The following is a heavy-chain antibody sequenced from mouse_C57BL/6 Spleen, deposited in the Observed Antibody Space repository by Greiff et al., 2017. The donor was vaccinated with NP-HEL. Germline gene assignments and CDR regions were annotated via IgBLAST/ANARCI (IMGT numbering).Heavy chain of an antibody. V-gene: IGHV1-80*01. CDR2: IYPGDGDT. Sequence: VQGVESGAELVKPGASVKISCKASGYAFSSYWMNWVKQRPGKGLEWIGQIYPGDGDTNYNGKFKGKATLTADKSSSTAYMQLSSLTSEDSAVYFCARPTTVDHYFDYWGQGTTLTVSS. J-gene: IGHJ2*01. CDR1: GYAFSSYW. D-gene: IGHD1-1*01. CDR3: ARPTTVDHYFDY.